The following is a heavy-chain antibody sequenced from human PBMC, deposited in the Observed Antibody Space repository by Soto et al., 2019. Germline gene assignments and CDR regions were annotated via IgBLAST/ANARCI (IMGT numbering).Heavy chain of an antibody. J-gene: IGHJ3*02. V-gene: IGHV3-21*04. D-gene: IGHD2-15*01. CDR2: ISSSSSYI. CDR1: GFTFSSYS. Sequence: GGSLRLSCAASGFTFSSYSMNWVRQAPGKGLEWVSSISSSSSYIYYADSVKGRFTISRDNAKNSLYLQMNSLRAEDTAVYYCARVVVAAWAFDIWGQGTMVTVS. CDR3: ARVVVAAWAFDI.